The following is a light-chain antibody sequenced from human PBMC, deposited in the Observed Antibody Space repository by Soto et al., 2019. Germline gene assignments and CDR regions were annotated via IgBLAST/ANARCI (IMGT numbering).Light chain of an antibody. CDR2: DSS. V-gene: IGKV1-5*01. Sequence: EIQMTQSPSILSASVGDRVNITWRASQSASTFLSWYQQKPGQAPKLLIYDSSTLQSGVTSRFSASGSGTEFALTTSGLQPDDFAVYYCQQYNRYAVTVGHGPNVDI. CDR3: QQYNRYAVT. CDR1: QSASTF. J-gene: IGKJ3*01.